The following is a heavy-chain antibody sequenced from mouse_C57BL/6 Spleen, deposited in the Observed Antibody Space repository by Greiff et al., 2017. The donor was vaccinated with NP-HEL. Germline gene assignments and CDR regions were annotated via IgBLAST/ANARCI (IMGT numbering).Heavy chain of an antibody. CDR3: ARSRTTVVYWYFDV. Sequence: QVQLQQSGAELVRPGTSVKVSCKASGYAFTNYLIEWVKQRPGQGLEWIGVINPGSGGTNYNEKFKGKATLTADKSSSTAYMQLSSLTSEDSAVYFCARSRTTVVYWYFDVWGTGTTVTVSS. CDR2: INPGSGGT. J-gene: IGHJ1*03. V-gene: IGHV1-54*01. CDR1: GYAFTNYL. D-gene: IGHD1-1*01.